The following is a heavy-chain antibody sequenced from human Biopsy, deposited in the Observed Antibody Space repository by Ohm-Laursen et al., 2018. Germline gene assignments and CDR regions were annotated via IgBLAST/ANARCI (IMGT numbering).Heavy chain of an antibody. CDR1: GVSFTGHY. Sequence: SGTLSRTCAVSGVSFTGHYWTWLPQPPGKGLVWIGEINHNGGTNYNPSLKSRLTLSVDTSKKQFSRKINSVTAADTSVYYCARGRRIPHWSWFDPWGRGTLVTVSS. CDR2: INHNGGT. CDR3: ARGRRIPHWSWFDP. J-gene: IGHJ5*02. D-gene: IGHD1-1*01. V-gene: IGHV4-34*01.